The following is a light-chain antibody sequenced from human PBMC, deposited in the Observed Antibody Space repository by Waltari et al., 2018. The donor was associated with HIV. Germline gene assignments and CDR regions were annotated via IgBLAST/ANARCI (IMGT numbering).Light chain of an antibody. CDR1: SNNIGYQG. J-gene: IGLJ3*02. Sequence: QAGLTQPPSMSTGLGQTATLTCSGDSNNIGYQGVAWLQHRQGRPPKLLSHRNNNRPSGISDRFSAFRSGDTAFLTISGLQSEDEADYFCTAWDSSLNGWVFGGGTHLTLL. V-gene: IGLV10-54*04. CDR3: TAWDSSLNGWV. CDR2: RNN.